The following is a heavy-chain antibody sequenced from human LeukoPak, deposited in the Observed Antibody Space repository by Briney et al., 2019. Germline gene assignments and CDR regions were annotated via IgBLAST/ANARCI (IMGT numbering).Heavy chain of an antibody. CDR2: IYYSGST. V-gene: IGHV4-59*08. J-gene: IGHJ4*02. CDR3: ARRDSSSWYSYYFDY. D-gene: IGHD6-13*01. Sequence: PSETLSLTCTVSGGSISSYYWSWIRQPPGKGLEWFGYIYYSGSTNYNPSLKSRVTISVDTSKNQFSLKLSSVTAADTAVYYCARRDSSSWYSYYFDYWGQGTLVTVSS. CDR1: GGSISSYY.